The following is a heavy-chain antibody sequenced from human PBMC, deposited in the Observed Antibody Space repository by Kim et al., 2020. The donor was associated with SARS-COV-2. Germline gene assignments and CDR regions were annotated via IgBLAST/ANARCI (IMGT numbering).Heavy chain of an antibody. J-gene: IGHJ4*02. CDR2: KT. CDR3: ARDMDPTVYDY. D-gene: IGHD4-4*01. Sequence: KTHSSKKFQGRDTITRDTSANTAYMELRRLTTKDTAIYYCARDMDPTVYDYWGQGTLVTVSS. V-gene: IGHV1-3*01.